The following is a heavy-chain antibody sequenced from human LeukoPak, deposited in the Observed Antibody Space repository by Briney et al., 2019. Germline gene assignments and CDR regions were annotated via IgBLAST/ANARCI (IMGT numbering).Heavy chain of an antibody. D-gene: IGHD3-10*01. CDR1: GFTFSSYW. CDR2: IKQDGSEK. CDR3: ARDQVTMVRGPSAFDI. V-gene: IGHV3-7*01. Sequence: GGSLRLSCAASGFTFSSYWMSWVRQAPGKGLEWVANIKQDGSEKYYVDSVKGRFTISRDNAKNSLYLQMNSLRAEDTAVYYCARDQVTMVRGPSAFDIWGQGTMVTVSS. J-gene: IGHJ3*02.